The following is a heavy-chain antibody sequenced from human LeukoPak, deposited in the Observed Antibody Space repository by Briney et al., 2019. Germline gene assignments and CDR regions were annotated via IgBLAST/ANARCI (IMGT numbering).Heavy chain of an antibody. CDR3: ARGPPTMVRGVIFDY. Sequence: PGGSLRLSCAASGFTFSDYYMSWIRQAPGKGLEWLSYISSSSSTIYYADSVKGRFIISRDNAKNSLYLQMNSLRAEDTAVYYCARGPPTMVRGVIFDYWGQGTLVTASS. CDR2: ISSSSSTI. CDR1: GFTFSDYY. V-gene: IGHV3-11*04. J-gene: IGHJ4*02. D-gene: IGHD3-10*01.